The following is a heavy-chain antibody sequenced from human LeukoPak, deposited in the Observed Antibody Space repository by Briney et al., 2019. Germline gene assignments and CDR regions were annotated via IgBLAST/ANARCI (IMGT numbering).Heavy chain of an antibody. CDR3: ARTLYYYDSSGYYSTGDDAFDI. Sequence: QTLTLTCAFSGFSLSTSGMRVSWIRQPPGKALEWLARINWDDDKFYSTSLKTRLTISKDTAKSQVVLTMTNMDPVDTATYYCARTLYYYDSSGYYSTGDDAFDIWGQGTMVTVSS. V-gene: IGHV2-70*04. CDR2: INWDDDK. CDR1: GFSLSTSGMR. J-gene: IGHJ3*02. D-gene: IGHD3-22*01.